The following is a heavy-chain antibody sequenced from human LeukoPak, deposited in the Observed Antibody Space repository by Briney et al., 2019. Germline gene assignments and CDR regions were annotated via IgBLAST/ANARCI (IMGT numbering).Heavy chain of an antibody. Sequence: GGSLRLSCAVSGFTVTSNYMSWVRQAPGKGLEWVSVVYPGGFTYHADSVKGRFTISRDTSKDTVYLQMNSLRAEDTAVYYCAIGGVIWRMDVWGQGTTVTVSS. CDR2: VYPGGFT. CDR3: AIGGVIWRMDV. V-gene: IGHV3-66*01. J-gene: IGHJ6*02. CDR1: GFTVTSNY. D-gene: IGHD2/OR15-2a*01.